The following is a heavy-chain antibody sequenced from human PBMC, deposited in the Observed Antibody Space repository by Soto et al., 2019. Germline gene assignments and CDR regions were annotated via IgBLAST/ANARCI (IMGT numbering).Heavy chain of an antibody. J-gene: IGHJ6*02. CDR2: ISSSSSYI. CDR3: ARDIIVVVPAAWGQYYYYGMDV. Sequence: GGSLRLSCAASGFTFSSYSMNWVRQAPGKGLEWVSSISSSSSYIHYADSVKGRFTISRDNAKNSLYLQMNSLRAEDTAVYYCARDIIVVVPAAWGQYYYYGMDVWGQGTTVTVYS. V-gene: IGHV3-21*01. D-gene: IGHD2-2*01. CDR1: GFTFSSYS.